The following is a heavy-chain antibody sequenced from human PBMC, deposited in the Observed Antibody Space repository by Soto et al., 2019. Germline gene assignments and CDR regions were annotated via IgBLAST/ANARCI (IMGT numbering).Heavy chain of an antibody. CDR2: IYSGGST. D-gene: IGHD4-4*01. V-gene: IGHV3-66*01. CDR1: GFTVSSNY. Sequence: GGSLRLSCAASGFTVSSNYMSWVRQAPWKGLEWVSVIYSGGSTYYADSVKGRFTISRDNSKNTLYFQMNSLRAEDTAVYYCARENWTTVTAYYYYYYMDVWGKGTTVTVSS. J-gene: IGHJ6*03. CDR3: ARENWTTVTAYYYYYYMDV.